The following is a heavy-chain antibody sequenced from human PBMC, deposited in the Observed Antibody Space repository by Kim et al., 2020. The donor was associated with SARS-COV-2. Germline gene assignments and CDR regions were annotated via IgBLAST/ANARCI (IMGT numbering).Heavy chain of an antibody. V-gene: IGHV1-69*04. J-gene: IGHJ6*02. CDR1: GGTFSTYA. CDR2: IIPIVGIA. Sequence: SVKVSCKASGGTFSTYAISWVRQAPGQGLEWMGRIIPIVGIANYAQKFQGRVTTTADKSTSTAYMELSSLRSEDTAVYYCARDDELSGYSGYDQQYYYYYGMDVWGQGTTVTVSS. CDR3: ARDDELSGYSGYDQQYYYYYGMDV. D-gene: IGHD5-12*01.